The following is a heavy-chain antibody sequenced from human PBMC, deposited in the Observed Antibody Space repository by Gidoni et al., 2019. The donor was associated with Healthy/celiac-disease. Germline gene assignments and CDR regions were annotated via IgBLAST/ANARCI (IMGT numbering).Heavy chain of an antibody. CDR2: ISYDGSNK. Sequence: QVQLVESGGGVVQPGRSLRLSCAASGFTFSSYAMHWVRQAPGKGLEWVAVISYDGSNKYYADSVKGRFTISRDNSKNTLYLQMNSLRAEDTAVYYCARGAPRGFLLDCWGQGTLVTVSS. V-gene: IGHV3-30*04. D-gene: IGHD3-3*01. J-gene: IGHJ4*02. CDR3: ARGAPRGFLLDC. CDR1: GFTFSSYA.